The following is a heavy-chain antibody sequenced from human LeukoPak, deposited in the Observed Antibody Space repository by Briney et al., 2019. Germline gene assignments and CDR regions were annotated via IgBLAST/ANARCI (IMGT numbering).Heavy chain of an antibody. V-gene: IGHV6-1*01. CDR2: TYYRSKWYN. J-gene: IGHJ4*02. CDR1: GDSVLSNSAT. Sequence: SQTLSLTCAISGDSVLSNSATWHWIRLSPSRGLEWLGRTYYRSKWYNDCAVSVKSRITINPDTSKNQFSLQLNSVTPEDTAVYYCATVYVAAAPDYWGQGTLVTVSS. D-gene: IGHD6-13*01. CDR3: ATVYVAAAPDY.